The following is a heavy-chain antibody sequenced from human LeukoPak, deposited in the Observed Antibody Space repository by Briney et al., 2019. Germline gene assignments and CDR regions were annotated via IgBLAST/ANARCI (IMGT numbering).Heavy chain of an antibody. CDR2: ISGSGGST. CDR1: GFTFSNYA. V-gene: IGHV3-23*01. CDR3: AKCARVDWLPIDY. D-gene: IGHD3-9*01. J-gene: IGHJ4*02. Sequence: PGGSLRLSCTAPGFTFSNYAMSWVRQAPGNGLEWVSAISGSGGSTYYADSVKGRFTISRDNSRHTLYLQMNSLRAEDTAVYYCAKCARVDWLPIDYWGQGTLVTVSS.